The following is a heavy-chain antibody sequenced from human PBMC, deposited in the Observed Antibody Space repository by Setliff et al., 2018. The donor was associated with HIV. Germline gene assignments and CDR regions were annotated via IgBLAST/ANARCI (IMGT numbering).Heavy chain of an antibody. CDR1: RGSLSSGGYY. D-gene: IGHD2-21*02. J-gene: IGHJ4*02. CDR2: IYYSGST. Sequence: SETLSLTCSVFRGSLSSGGYYWSWIRQHPGKGLEWIGYIYYSGSTLYNPSLKSRITISLDTSKEQFSLELSSATAADTAVYYCATLDHSGGNFLAYWGQGSLVTVSS. V-gene: IGHV4-61*08. CDR3: ATLDHSGGNFLAY.